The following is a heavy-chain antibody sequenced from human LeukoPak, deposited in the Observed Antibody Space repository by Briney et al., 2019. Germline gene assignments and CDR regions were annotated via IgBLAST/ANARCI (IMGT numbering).Heavy chain of an antibody. CDR2: IYYDGNEN. CDR1: GFTFSTSG. Sequence: GRSLRLSCAASGFTFSTSGMHWVRQAPGKGLEWVAIIYYDGNENFYADSVKGRFTISRDNSKNTLYVQVNSLGTEDTAAYYCAKGSYYDSSGSFYFDYWGQGTLVTVSS. CDR3: AKGSYYDSSGSFYFDY. V-gene: IGHV3-30*18. D-gene: IGHD3-22*01. J-gene: IGHJ4*02.